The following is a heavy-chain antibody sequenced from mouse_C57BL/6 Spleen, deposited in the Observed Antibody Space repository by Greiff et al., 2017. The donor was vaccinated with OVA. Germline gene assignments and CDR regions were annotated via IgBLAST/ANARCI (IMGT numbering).Heavy chain of an antibody. J-gene: IGHJ2*01. D-gene: IGHD1-1*01. CDR1: GYAFSSSW. CDR2: IYPGDGDT. CDR3: AKGYGSTFDY. V-gene: IGHV1-82*01. Sequence: VQLQESGPELVKPGASVKISCKASGYAFSSSWMNWVKRRPGKGLEWIGRIYPGDGDTNYNGKFKGKATLTADKSSSTAYMQLSSLTSEDSAVYFCAKGYGSTFDYWGQGTTLTVSS.